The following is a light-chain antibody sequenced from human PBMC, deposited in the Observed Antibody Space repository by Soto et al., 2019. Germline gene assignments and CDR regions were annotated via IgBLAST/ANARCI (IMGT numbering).Light chain of an antibody. CDR1: SSNIGSNT. J-gene: IGLJ2*01. Sequence: QSALTQPPSASGTPGQSVTISCSGSSSNIGSNTVNWYQQLPGTAPKLLIYTYNHRPSGVPDRFSGSKSGTSASLAISGLQSEDEGDYYCAAWDDSLNGVVFGGGTQLTVL. CDR2: TYN. CDR3: AAWDDSLNGVV. V-gene: IGLV1-44*01.